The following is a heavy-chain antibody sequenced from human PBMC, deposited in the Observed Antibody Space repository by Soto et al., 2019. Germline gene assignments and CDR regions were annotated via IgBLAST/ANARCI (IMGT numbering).Heavy chain of an antibody. CDR2: ISSSSSRI. Sequence: EVQLVESGGGLIQPGGSLRLSCAASGFSFNTYAMNWVRQAPGKGLEWISYISSSSSRIYYADSVKGRFTLSRDNAKNSLYLQMNSLRAEDTAVYYWASDPGIAAAGMDDWGQGTLVTVSS. J-gene: IGHJ1*01. V-gene: IGHV3-48*04. CDR1: GFSFNTYA. CDR3: ASDPGIAAAGMDD. D-gene: IGHD6-25*01.